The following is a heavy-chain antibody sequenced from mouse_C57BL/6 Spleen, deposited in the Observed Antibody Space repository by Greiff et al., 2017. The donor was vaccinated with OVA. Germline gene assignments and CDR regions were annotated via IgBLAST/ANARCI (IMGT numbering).Heavy chain of an antibody. CDR2: IYPRSGNT. D-gene: IGHD2-5*01. V-gene: IGHV1-81*01. J-gene: IGHJ1*03. CDR1: GYTFTSYG. CDR3: ARRDSNWYFDV. Sequence: MQLVESGAELARPGASVKLSCKASGYTFTSYGISWVKQRTGQGLEWIGEIYPRSGNTYYNEKFKGKATLTADKSSSTAYMELRSLTSEDSAVYFCARRDSNWYFDVWGTGTTVTVSS.